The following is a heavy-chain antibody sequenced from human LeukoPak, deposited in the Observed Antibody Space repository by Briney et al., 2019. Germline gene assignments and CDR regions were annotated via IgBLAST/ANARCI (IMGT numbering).Heavy chain of an antibody. CDR3: ASSGSGGRRWFDP. J-gene: IGHJ5*02. CDR2: ISGDGGST. CDR1: GFTFDDYA. Sequence: PGGSLRLSCAASGFTFDDYAMHWVRQVPGKGLEWVSLISGDGGSTDYADSVKGRFTISRDNAKNSLYLQMNSLRAEDTAVYYCASSGSGGRRWFDPWGQGTLVTVSS. V-gene: IGHV3-43*02. D-gene: IGHD3-10*01.